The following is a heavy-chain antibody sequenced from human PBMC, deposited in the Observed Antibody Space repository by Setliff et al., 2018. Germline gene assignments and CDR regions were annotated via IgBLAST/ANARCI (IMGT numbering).Heavy chain of an antibody. CDR3: AISTLSICSGGSCPNAFDV. J-gene: IGHJ3*01. CDR1: GGSISGYY. D-gene: IGHD2-15*01. V-gene: IGHV4-59*03. Sequence: PSETLSLTCTVSGGSISGYYWSWIRQPPGKGLEWIGNIYYTGSPSYSPSLRSRGTISVDTSKNKFSLSLSSVTAADTAVYYCAISTLSICSGGSCPNAFDVWGQGTMVTVSS. CDR2: IYYTGSP.